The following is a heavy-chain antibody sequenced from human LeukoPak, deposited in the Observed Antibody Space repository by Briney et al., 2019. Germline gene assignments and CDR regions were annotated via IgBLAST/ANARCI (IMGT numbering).Heavy chain of an antibody. Sequence: GGSLRLSCAASGFTVSSNYMNWVRLAPGKGLEWVSVIYSSGSTYYADSVKGRFTISRDNFKNTLYLQMHSLRAEDTAVYYCAAVGVVAGLGYWGQGTLVTVSS. V-gene: IGHV3-53*01. CDR3: AAVGVVAGLGY. CDR2: IYSSGST. CDR1: GFTVSSNY. D-gene: IGHD2-15*01. J-gene: IGHJ4*02.